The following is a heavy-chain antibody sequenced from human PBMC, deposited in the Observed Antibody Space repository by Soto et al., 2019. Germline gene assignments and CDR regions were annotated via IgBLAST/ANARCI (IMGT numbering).Heavy chain of an antibody. CDR2: IYHSGST. J-gene: IGHJ4*02. D-gene: IGHD6-19*01. CDR3: ARDPGRAVALD. CDR1: GGSISGSSW. Sequence: ETLSLTCAVSGGSISGSSWWSWIRQSPGKGLEWIGEIYHSGSTNYNPSLKSRVSISVDTSKNQFSLEIYSVTASDTAIYYCARDPGRAVALDWGEGTLVTVSS. V-gene: IGHV4-4*02.